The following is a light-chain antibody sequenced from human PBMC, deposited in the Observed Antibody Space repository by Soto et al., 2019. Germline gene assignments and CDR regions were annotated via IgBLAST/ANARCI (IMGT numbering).Light chain of an antibody. CDR3: QSYDSSLSGWL. V-gene: IGLV1-40*01. CDR1: SSNIGAGYN. Sequence: QSVRTQPPSVSGAPGQRVTISCTVSSSNIGAGYNVHWYQQVPGTAPKLLIYGDSNRPSGVPDRFSGSKSGTSASLAITGLQAEDEADYYCQSYDSSLSGWLFGGGTKLTVL. CDR2: GDS. J-gene: IGLJ3*02.